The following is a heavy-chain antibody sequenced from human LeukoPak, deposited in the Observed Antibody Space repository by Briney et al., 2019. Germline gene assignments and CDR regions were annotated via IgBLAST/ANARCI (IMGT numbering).Heavy chain of an antibody. D-gene: IGHD3-10*01. J-gene: IGHJ6*03. CDR2: INNSGATT. V-gene: IGHV3-23*01. CDR3: AKIWFGLNVYYYYMDV. CDR1: EFTFSNYA. Sequence: GSLRLSCTASEFTFSNYAMSWVRQAPGKGLEWASTINNSGATTYYADSVKGRFTISRDNSKNTLYLQMNSLRAEDTAVYYCAKIWFGLNVYYYYMDVWGKGTTVTVSS.